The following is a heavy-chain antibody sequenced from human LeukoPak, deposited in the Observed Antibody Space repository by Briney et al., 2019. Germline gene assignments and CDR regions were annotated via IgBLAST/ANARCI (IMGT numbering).Heavy chain of an antibody. CDR2: IYRDDDK. D-gene: IGHD2-15*01. CDR1: GFSLSTSGVT. CDR3: AHRRIYCSGGSCYSEGFDY. V-gene: IGHV2-5*02. Sequence: SGPTLVNPTQTLTLTCTFSGFSLSTSGVTVGWIRQPPGKALEWLALIYRDDDKRYSPSLKSRLTITKDTSKNQVVLTMTNLDPVDTATYYCAHRRIYCSGGSCYSEGFDYWGQGTLVTVSS. J-gene: IGHJ4*02.